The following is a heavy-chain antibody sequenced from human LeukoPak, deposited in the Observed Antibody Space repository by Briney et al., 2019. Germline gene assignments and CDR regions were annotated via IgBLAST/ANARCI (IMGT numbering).Heavy chain of an antibody. D-gene: IGHD2-15*01. V-gene: IGHV3-53*01. CDR1: GFTVSSNS. Sequence: GGSLRLSCTVSGFTVSSNSWSWVGQAPGKGLEWVSFIYSGGNTHYSDSVKGRFTISRDNSENTLYLQMNSLRAEDTAIYYCARRAGEYSHPYDYWGQGTLVTVSS. CDR3: ARRAGEYSHPYDY. CDR2: IYSGGNT. J-gene: IGHJ4*02.